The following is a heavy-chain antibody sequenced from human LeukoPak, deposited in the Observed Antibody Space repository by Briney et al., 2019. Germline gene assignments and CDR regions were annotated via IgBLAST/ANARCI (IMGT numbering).Heavy chain of an antibody. J-gene: IGHJ3*02. CDR1: GFSFSGSA. Sequence: GGSLRLSCAASGFSFSGSAIHWVRQASGKGLEWVGRIRSNANDYATAYAASVKGRFTISRDDSKNTAYLQMNSLKTEDTALYYCTRVPAGWTDTFDIWGQGTMVTVSS. D-gene: IGHD6-19*01. CDR2: IRSNANDYAT. CDR3: TRVPAGWTDTFDI. V-gene: IGHV3-73*01.